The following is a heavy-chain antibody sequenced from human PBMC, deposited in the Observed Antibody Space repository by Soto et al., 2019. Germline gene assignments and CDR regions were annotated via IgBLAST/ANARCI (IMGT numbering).Heavy chain of an antibody. CDR3: AKDIISGSSYYFYGMDV. Sequence: GGSLRLSCAASGFTFSSYGIHWVRQAPGKGLEWVAVISYDGTDKYYADSVKGRFTISRDNSKNTLYLQINSLRAEDTAVYHCAKDIISGSSYYFYGMDVWGQGTTVTVS. D-gene: IGHD2-15*01. CDR2: ISYDGTDK. V-gene: IGHV3-30*18. CDR1: GFTFSSYG. J-gene: IGHJ6*02.